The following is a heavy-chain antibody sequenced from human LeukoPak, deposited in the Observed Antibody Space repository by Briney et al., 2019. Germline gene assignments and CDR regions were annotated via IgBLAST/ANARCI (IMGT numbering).Heavy chain of an antibody. CDR2: ISGTGGST. Sequence: GGSLRLSCAASGFTFSNYGMSWVRQAPGKGLEWISGISGTGGSTYYADSVKGRFTISRDNSKNTLYLQMNSLRAEDTAVYYCAKDYPTGYSYGTPFFDYWGQGILVTVSS. CDR1: GFTFSNYG. D-gene: IGHD5-18*01. CDR3: AKDYPTGYSYGTPFFDY. V-gene: IGHV3-23*01. J-gene: IGHJ4*02.